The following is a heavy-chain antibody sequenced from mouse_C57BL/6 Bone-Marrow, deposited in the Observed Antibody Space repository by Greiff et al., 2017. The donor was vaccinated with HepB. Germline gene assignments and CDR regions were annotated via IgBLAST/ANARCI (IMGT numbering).Heavy chain of an antibody. J-gene: IGHJ1*03. CDR1: GFTFSSYA. V-gene: IGHV5-4*01. Sequence: EVQLQESGGGLVKPGGSLKLSCAASGFTFSSYAMSWVRQTPEKRLEWVATISDGGSYTYYPDNVKGRFTISRDNAKNNLYLQMSHLKSEDTAMYYCARDPPYYYGSSYLYFDVWGTGTTVTVSS. D-gene: IGHD1-1*01. CDR3: ARDPPYYYGSSYLYFDV. CDR2: ISDGGSYT.